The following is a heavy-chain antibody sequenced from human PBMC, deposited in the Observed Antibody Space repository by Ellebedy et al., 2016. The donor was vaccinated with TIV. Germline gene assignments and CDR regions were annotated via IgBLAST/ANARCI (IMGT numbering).Heavy chain of an antibody. CDR1: GFIFNNYY. CDR2: VNTDGSRT. Sequence: GESLKISXGASGFIFNNYYMHWVRQVPGKGLMWVSYVNTDGSRTDYADSVKGRFTVSRDNAKGTLYLQMNSLRDEDTAVYYCVKGGRWTSGLATEWGQGTLVTVSS. D-gene: IGHD1-1*01. CDR3: VKGGRWTSGLATE. J-gene: IGHJ4*02. V-gene: IGHV3-74*01.